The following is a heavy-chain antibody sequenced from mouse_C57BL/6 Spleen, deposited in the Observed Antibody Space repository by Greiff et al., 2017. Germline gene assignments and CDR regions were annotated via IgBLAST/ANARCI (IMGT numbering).Heavy chain of an antibody. CDR3: ARDGYPYAMDY. D-gene: IGHD2-3*01. CDR1: GFTFTDYG. Sequence: EVHLVESGGGLVKPGGSLKLSCAASGFTFTDYGMHWVRQAPEKGLEWVAYISSGSSTIYYEDTVKGRFTISRDNATNTLFLQMTSLRSEDTAMYYCARDGYPYAMDYWGQGTSVTVSS. J-gene: IGHJ4*01. V-gene: IGHV5-17*01. CDR2: ISSGSSTI.